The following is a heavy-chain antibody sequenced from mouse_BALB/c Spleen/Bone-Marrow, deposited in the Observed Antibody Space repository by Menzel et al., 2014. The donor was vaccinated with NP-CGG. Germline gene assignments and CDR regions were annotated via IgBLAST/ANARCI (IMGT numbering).Heavy chain of an antibody. J-gene: IGHJ4*01. CDR1: GYTFTNYW. Sequence: QVQLKESGAELVRPGPSVKLSCKAAGYTFTNYWIGWVKRRPGHGLEGIGDIYPGAVYTNYNDTFKDKASLTADTSTSTAYMQLNSLTSEDSAIYYCAIHGDAMDYWGQGTSVTVSS. CDR3: AIHGDAMDY. V-gene: IGHV1-63*02. CDR2: IYPGAVYT.